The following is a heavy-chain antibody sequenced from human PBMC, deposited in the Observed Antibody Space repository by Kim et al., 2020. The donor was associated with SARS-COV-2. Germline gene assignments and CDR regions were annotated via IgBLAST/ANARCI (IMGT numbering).Heavy chain of an antibody. D-gene: IGHD5-18*01. J-gene: IGHJ4*02. Sequence: GGSLRLSCAASGFTVSSDYMSWVRQAPGKGLEWVSVIYSGGSTYYADSVKGRFTISRDNSKNTLYLQMNSLRAEDTAVYYCARYTPPAMVNYWGQGTLVTVSS. CDR2: IYSGGST. CDR1: GFTVSSDY. CDR3: ARYTPPAMVNY. V-gene: IGHV3-53*01.